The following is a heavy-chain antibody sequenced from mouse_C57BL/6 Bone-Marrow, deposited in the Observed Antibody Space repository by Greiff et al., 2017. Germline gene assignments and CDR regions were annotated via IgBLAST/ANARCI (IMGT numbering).Heavy chain of an antibody. V-gene: IGHV2-2*01. J-gene: IGHJ3*01. Sequence: VKLMESGPGLVQPSQSLSITCTVSGFSLTSYGVHWVRQSPGKGLEWLGVIWSGGSTDYNAAFISRLSISKDNSKSQVFFKMKRLQADDTAIYYCASRIWFAYWGQGTLVTVSA. CDR3: ASRIWFAY. CDR2: IWSGGST. CDR1: GFSLTSYG.